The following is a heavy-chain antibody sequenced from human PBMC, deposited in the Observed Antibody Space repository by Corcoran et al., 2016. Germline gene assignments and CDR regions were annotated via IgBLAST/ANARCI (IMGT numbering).Heavy chain of an antibody. CDR3: ARVGSSSGWHGDY. J-gene: IGHJ4*02. CDR1: GFTFSSYS. V-gene: IGHV3-48*04. Sequence: EVQLVESGGGLIQPGGSLRLSCAASGFTFSSYSMNWVRQAQGKRLEWVSSISSSSSTIYSADSVKGRFTISRANAKNSLYLQMNSLRAEDTAVYYCARVGSSSGWHGDYWGQGTLVTVSA. D-gene: IGHD6-19*01. CDR2: ISSSSSTI.